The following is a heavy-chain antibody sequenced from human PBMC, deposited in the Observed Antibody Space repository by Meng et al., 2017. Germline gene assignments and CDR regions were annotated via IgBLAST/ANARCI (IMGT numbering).Heavy chain of an antibody. V-gene: IGHV3-48*03. D-gene: IGHD6-13*01. J-gene: IGHJ6*02. CDR2: ISSSGSTI. CDR3: ARSLLFSSLSHYYYYYGMDV. Sequence: GGSLRLSCAASGFTFSSYEMNWVRQAPGKGLEWVSYISSSGSTIYYADSVKGRFTISRDNAKNSMYLQMNSLRAEDAAVYYCARSLLFSSLSHYYYYYGMDVWGQGTTVTVSS. CDR1: GFTFSSYE.